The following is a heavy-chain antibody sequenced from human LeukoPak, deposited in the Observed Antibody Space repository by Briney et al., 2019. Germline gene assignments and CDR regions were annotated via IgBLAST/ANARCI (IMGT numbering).Heavy chain of an antibody. Sequence: GGPLRLSCAASAFTVSSYYMSWVRQAPGKGLEWVSVIYSGGSTYYSDSVKGRFTISRDNSKNTLYLQMNSLRAEDTAVYYCARSCSSTSCYAYFDYWGQGTLVTVSS. V-gene: IGHV3-53*01. CDR3: ARSCSSTSCYAYFDY. CDR2: IYSGGST. J-gene: IGHJ4*02. CDR1: AFTVSSYY. D-gene: IGHD2-2*01.